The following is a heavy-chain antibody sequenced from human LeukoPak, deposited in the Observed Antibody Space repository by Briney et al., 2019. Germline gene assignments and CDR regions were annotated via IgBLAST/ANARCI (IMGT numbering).Heavy chain of an antibody. D-gene: IGHD3-22*01. V-gene: IGHV4-39*07. J-gene: IGHJ4*02. CDR1: GGSITSSSYY. Sequence: SHILSLTWTVAGGSITSSSYYWGWIRQPPGKGLEWIGRIYYSGSTYYNPSLKSRVTISVDTSQNQFSLKLSSVTAADTALCYAARVEITYYYVSTLDWGQGTLVTVSS. CDR3: ARVEITYYYVSTLD. CDR2: IYYSGST.